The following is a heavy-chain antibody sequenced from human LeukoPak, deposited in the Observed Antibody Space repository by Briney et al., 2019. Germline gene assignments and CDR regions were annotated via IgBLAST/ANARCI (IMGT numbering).Heavy chain of an antibody. CDR3: ARLCGNYQNYFDY. Sequence: PSEALSLTCIVSGDSISNSNLYWGWIRQPPGKGLEWIGSIYYSGNTYYNASLKSRVTISVDTSKNQFSLKLRSVTAADTAVYYCARLCGNYQNYFDYWGQGTLVTVSS. CDR1: GDSISNSNLY. V-gene: IGHV4-39*07. J-gene: IGHJ4*02. CDR2: IYYSGNT. D-gene: IGHD1-26*01.